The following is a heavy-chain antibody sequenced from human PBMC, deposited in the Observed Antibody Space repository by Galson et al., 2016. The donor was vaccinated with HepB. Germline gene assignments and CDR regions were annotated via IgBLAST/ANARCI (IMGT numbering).Heavy chain of an antibody. CDR1: GYMFTTYW. V-gene: IGHV5-10-1*01. CDR2: IDPSDSYT. J-gene: IGHJ6*02. D-gene: IGHD2-21*01. CDR3: ARHGGAHYYHGMDV. Sequence: QSGAEVKKPGESLRISCEGSGYMFTTYWISWVRQMPGKGLEWMGRIDPSDSYTNYSPSFQGHVTISTDKSISTAYLQWNSLKASDTAIYYCARHGGAHYYHGMDVWGQGTTVTVSS.